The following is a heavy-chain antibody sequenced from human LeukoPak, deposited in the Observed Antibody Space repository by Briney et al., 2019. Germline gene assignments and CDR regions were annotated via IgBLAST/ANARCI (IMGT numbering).Heavy chain of an antibody. CDR3: GRDCSSTSCSLPGDWFDP. Sequence: GASVKVSCKASGYTFTSYGISWVRQAPGKGPKWMGWLSAYNGNTNYAQKLQGRVTMTTDTSTSTAYMELMSLRSDDTAVYYCGRDCSSTSCSLPGDWFDPWGQGTLVTVFS. J-gene: IGHJ5*02. V-gene: IGHV1-18*01. D-gene: IGHD2-2*01. CDR1: GYTFTSYG. CDR2: LSAYNGNT.